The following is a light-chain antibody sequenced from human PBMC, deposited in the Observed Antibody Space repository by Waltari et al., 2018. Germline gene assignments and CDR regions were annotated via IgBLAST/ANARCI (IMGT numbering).Light chain of an antibody. CDR2: GVS. V-gene: IGKV3-15*01. CDR3: QHYYGWSRT. J-gene: IGKJ1*01. CDR1: QSVSHN. Sequence: EIVLTQSPATLSVSPGTTATLSCRASQSVSHNLAWYQQISGKSPRLLLYGVSTRAVGVPERLSGSGSETDFTLTITDLQFEDFAIYFCQHYYGWSRTFGQGTKV.